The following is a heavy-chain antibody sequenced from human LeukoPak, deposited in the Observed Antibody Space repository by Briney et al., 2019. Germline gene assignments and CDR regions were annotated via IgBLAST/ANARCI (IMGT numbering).Heavy chain of an antibody. V-gene: IGHV1-69*05. CDR3: ARIAAAGTDY. Sequence: SVKVSCKASGYSFTSYGISWVRQAPGQGLEWMGGIIPIFGTANYAQKFQGRVTITTDESTSTAYMELSSLRSEDTAVYYCARIAAAGTDYWGQGTLVTVSS. CDR2: IIPIFGTA. J-gene: IGHJ4*02. CDR1: GYSFTSYG. D-gene: IGHD6-13*01.